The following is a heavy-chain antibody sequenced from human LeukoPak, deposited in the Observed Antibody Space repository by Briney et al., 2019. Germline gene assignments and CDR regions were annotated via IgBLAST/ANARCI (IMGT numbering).Heavy chain of an antibody. Sequence: SETLSLTCTVSGGSVSSGSDYWSWIRQPPGKGLEWIGYIYSSGTTKYNPSLKSRVTISMDTSKNQFSLELASVTDADTAVYYCASQLGGTTFHWGQGTLVTVSS. CDR1: GGSVSSGSDY. CDR2: IYSSGTT. V-gene: IGHV4-61*01. D-gene: IGHD1-1*01. CDR3: ASQLGGTTFH. J-gene: IGHJ4*02.